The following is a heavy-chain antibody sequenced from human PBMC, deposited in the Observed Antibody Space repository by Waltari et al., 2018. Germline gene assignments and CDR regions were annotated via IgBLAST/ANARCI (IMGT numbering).Heavy chain of an antibody. J-gene: IGHJ4*02. CDR1: GYTLTELS. V-gene: IGHV1-24*01. CDR3: ATGADYDFWSGYYRD. D-gene: IGHD3-3*01. CDR2: FDPEDGET. Sequence: QVQLVQSGAEVKKPGASVKVSCKVSGYTLTELSMHWVRQAPGKGLEWMGGFDPEDGETIYAQKFQGRVTITADESTSTAYMELSSLRSEDTAVYYCATGADYDFWSGYYRDWGQGTLVTVSS.